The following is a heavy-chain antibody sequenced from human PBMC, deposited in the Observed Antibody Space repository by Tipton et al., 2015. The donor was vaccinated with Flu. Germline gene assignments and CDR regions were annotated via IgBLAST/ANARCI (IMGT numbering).Heavy chain of an antibody. CDR3: ARDRVVGAAAGYYYSYYGMDV. V-gene: IGHV3-23*01. CDR1: GFIFSSYE. J-gene: IGHJ6*02. CDR2: IGFSTGAK. Sequence: SLRLSCKASGFIFSSYEMSWVRQAPGMGLEWVSSIGFSTGAKYYGDSVKGRFTISRDDSKNMLYLQVNSLRGEDTAVYYCARDRVVGAAAGYYYSYYGMDVWGQGTTVTVSS. D-gene: IGHD1-26*01.